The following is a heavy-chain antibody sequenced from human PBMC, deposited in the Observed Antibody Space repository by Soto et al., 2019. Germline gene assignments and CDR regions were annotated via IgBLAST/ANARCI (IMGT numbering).Heavy chain of an antibody. CDR2: IIHSGDST. Sequence: EVQLLESGGGLVQPGGSLRLSCAASGFTFSTYAMSWVHQAPGKGLEWVSKIIHSGDSTYYADSVKGRFTISRDNSKNTVYLQMNSLRAEDTAVYYCATGQQLGYWGQGTLVTVSS. J-gene: IGHJ4*02. CDR1: GFTFSTYA. CDR3: ATGQQLGY. D-gene: IGHD6-13*01. V-gene: IGHV3-23*01.